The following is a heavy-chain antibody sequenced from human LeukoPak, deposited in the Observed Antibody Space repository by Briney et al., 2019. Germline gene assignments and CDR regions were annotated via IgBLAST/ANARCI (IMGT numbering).Heavy chain of an antibody. D-gene: IGHD6-6*01. CDR3: ARDGARPAIWFDY. V-gene: IGHV3-21*01. J-gene: IGHJ4*02. CDR1: GFTFSSYA. CDR2: ISSSSSYI. Sequence: GGSLRLSCAASGFTFSSYAMHWVRQAPGKGLEWVSSISSSSSYIYYADSVKGRFTISRDNAKNSLSLQMNSLRAEDTAVYYCARDGARPAIWFDYWGLGTLVTVSS.